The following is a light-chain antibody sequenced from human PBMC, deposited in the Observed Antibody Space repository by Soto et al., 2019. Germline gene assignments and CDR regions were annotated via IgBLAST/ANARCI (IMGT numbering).Light chain of an antibody. CDR2: WAS. J-gene: IGKJ2*01. V-gene: IGKV4-1*01. CDR3: QQYYRLPRT. CDR1: QSVLSSSNNKNY. Sequence: DIVMTQSPDSLAVSLGERATINCKSSQSVLSSSNNKNYLVWYQQKPGQPPKLLIYWASTRESGVPDRFNGSGSGTDFTLTTSSLQAEDVAVYYCQQYYRLPRTFGQGTKLEIK.